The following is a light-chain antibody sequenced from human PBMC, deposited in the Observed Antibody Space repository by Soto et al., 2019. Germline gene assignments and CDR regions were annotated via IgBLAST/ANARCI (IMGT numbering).Light chain of an antibody. J-gene: IGKJ1*01. CDR2: AAS. Sequence: DIQMTQSPSSLSASVGDRVTITCRASQSIGNYLSWYQQIPGKAPKLLIYAASTLRSGVSSRFSGSGSGTDFTLTISSLQPEDFATYYCQQSYSTPWTFGQGTKVEIK. CDR3: QQSYSTPWT. V-gene: IGKV1-39*01. CDR1: QSIGNY.